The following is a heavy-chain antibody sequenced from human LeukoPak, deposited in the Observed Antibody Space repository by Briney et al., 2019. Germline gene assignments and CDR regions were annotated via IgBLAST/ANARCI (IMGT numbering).Heavy chain of an antibody. D-gene: IGHD2-2*01. V-gene: IGHV3-21*01. Sequence: ERSLRLSCAASGFTFSSYSMNWVRQAPGKGLEWVSSISISSAYIYYADSVKGRFTIARDNAKNSLYLQMNSLRAEDTAVYYCARRPTVGVPATPDSFYFDYWGQGTLVTVSS. J-gene: IGHJ4*02. CDR3: ARRPTVGVPATPDSFYFDY. CDR1: GFTFSSYS. CDR2: ISISSAYI.